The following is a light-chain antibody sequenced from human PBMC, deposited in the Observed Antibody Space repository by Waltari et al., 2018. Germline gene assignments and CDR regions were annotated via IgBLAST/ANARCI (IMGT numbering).Light chain of an antibody. J-gene: IGKJ4*01. V-gene: IGKV2-40*01. CDR1: QSLLDSEDGNTY. CDR3: MQTLEFPLT. CDR2: GVS. Sequence: DIVMTQTPISLPVILGEPASISSRSIQSLLDSEDGNTYLEWYLQKPGQSPQLLIYGVSNRASGVPDRFSGSGSDTDFTLKITRVEAEDVGIYYCMQTLEFPLTFGGGTKVEIK.